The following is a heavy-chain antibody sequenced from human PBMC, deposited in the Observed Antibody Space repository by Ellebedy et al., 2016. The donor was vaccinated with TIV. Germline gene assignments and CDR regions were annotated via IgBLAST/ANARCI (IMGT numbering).Heavy chain of an antibody. Sequence: SETLSLTCSVSGGSIRSSFYYWGWIRQPPGKGLEWIGSMHYSGSTHYNPSLKTRVTISVDTSKNQFSLNLISVTAADTAVYYCASHCSGGTCYFRFDPWGQGTLVTVSS. CDR1: GGSIRSSFYY. D-gene: IGHD2-15*01. CDR3: ASHCSGGTCYFRFDP. J-gene: IGHJ5*02. V-gene: IGHV4-39*07. CDR2: MHYSGST.